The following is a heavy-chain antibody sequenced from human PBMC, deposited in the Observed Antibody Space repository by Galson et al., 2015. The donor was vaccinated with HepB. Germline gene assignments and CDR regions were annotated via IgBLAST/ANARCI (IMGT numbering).Heavy chain of an antibody. Sequence: SLRLSCAASGFSFSSYAMNWVRQAPGKGLEWVSSISGSGASTYYVDSVKGRFTISRDNSKNTLYLQMNSLRAEDTAVYYCVKDAEWQVPRGFDYWGQGTLVTGTS. CDR1: GFSFSSYA. CDR2: ISGSGAST. CDR3: VKDAEWQVPRGFDY. J-gene: IGHJ4*02. V-gene: IGHV3-23*01. D-gene: IGHD6-19*01.